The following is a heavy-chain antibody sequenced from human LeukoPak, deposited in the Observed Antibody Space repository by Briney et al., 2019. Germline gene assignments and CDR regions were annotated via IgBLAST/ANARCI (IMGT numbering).Heavy chain of an antibody. V-gene: IGHV3-48*01. J-gene: IGHJ4*02. CDR1: GFSFSMYS. Sequence: GGSLGLSCAASGFSFSMYSMNWVRQAPGKGLEWVSHISGGSPVIDYADSVKGRFTISRENAKNSLYLQMNSLRAEDTAVNYCTRGYYRVDFWGQGTLVTVSS. D-gene: IGHD2-15*01. CDR2: ISGGSPVI. CDR3: TRGYYRVDF.